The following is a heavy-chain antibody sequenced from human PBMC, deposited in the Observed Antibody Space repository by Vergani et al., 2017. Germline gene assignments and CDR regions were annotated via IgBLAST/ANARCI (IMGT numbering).Heavy chain of an antibody. CDR1: GGPISSDNYF. CDR3: ARDQWDDDGPRGWFAP. J-gene: IGHJ5*02. Sequence: QVQLQESGPGLVKPSQTLSLTCTVSGGPISSDNYFWSWIRQPAGKGLEWLGRVHTDGTAYYNPSLRTRVRLSADLSQSQFSLKMTSLTAADTAVYFCARDQWDDDGPRGWFAPWGQGILVTVSS. CDR2: VHTDGTA. D-gene: IGHD5-24*01. V-gene: IGHV4-61*02.